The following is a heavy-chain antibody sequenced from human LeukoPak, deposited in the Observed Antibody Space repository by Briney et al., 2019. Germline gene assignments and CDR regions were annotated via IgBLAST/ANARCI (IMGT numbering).Heavy chain of an antibody. CDR3: ATIWGNTIYDP. Sequence: GASVKVSSKVSGYTLTELSMHWVGQAPGNGLEWMGGFDPEDGETIYAQKFQGRVTMTEDTSTDTAYMELSSLRSEDTAVYYCATIWGNTIYDPWGQGTLVTVSS. J-gene: IGHJ5*02. CDR2: FDPEDGET. V-gene: IGHV1-24*01. CDR1: GYTLTELS. D-gene: IGHD3-3*01.